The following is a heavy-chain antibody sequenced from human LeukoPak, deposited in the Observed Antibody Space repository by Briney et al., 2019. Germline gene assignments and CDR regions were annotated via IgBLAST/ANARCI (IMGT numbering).Heavy chain of an antibody. D-gene: IGHD2-2*02. Sequence: SVKVSCKASGGTFSSYAISWVRQAPGQGLEWMGGIIPIFGTANYAQKFQGRVTITTDESTSTAYMELSSLRSEDTAVYYCARDLGVIGCSSTSCYKYYYYYMDVWGKGTTVTVSS. CDR2: IIPIFGTA. J-gene: IGHJ6*03. V-gene: IGHV1-69*05. CDR3: ARDLGVIGCSSTSCYKYYYYYMDV. CDR1: GGTFSSYA.